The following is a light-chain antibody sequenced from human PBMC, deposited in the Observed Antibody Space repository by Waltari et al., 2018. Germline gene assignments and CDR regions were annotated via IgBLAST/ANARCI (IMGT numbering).Light chain of an antibody. CDR1: QSISRH. V-gene: IGKV3-15*01. CDR2: GAS. J-gene: IGKJ1*01. Sequence: EIVMTQSPATLSVSPGERATLSCRASQSISRHLAWYQQKPGQAPRLLIYGASTRATGIPARFSGSGSGTEFTLTISSIQSEDFAVYYCQQYNKWPPWTFGEGTKVEIK. CDR3: QQYNKWPPWT.